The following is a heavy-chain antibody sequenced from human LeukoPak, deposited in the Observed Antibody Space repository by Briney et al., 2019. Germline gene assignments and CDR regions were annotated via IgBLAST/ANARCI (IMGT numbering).Heavy chain of an antibody. CDR1: GFTFSSYG. CDR3: ARGQEFDDGVFDS. Sequence: GRSQRLSCAASGFTFSSYGMHWVRQAPGKGLERVAVIWYDGSNKYYADSVKGRFTISRDNSKNTLYLQMNSLRAEDTAIYYCARGQEFDDGVFDSWGQGTLFTVSS. D-gene: IGHD1-1*01. J-gene: IGHJ4*02. CDR2: IWYDGSNK. V-gene: IGHV3-33*01.